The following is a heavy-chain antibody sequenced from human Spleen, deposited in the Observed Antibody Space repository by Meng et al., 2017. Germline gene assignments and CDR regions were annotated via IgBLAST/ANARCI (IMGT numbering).Heavy chain of an antibody. Sequence: GESLKISCAASGFTFSGSAMHWVRQASGKGLEWVGRIRSKANSYATAYAASVKGRFTISRDDSKNTAYLQMNSLKTEDTAVYYCTRSTVTTSFDYWGQGTLVTVS. CDR1: GFTFSGSA. CDR2: IRSKANSYAT. CDR3: TRSTVTTSFDY. J-gene: IGHJ4*02. D-gene: IGHD4-17*01. V-gene: IGHV3-73*01.